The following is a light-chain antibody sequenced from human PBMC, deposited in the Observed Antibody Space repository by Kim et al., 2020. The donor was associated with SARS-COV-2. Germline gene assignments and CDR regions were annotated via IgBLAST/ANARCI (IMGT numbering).Light chain of an antibody. J-gene: IGKJ2*01. CDR2: GAS. Sequence: SLSPGEGATPSCRASQSISSNLAWYQQRPGQVPRLLIYGASTRATGIPARFSGSGSGTEFTLTISSLQSEDFAVYYCQHYNNWPYTFGQGTKLEI. CDR3: QHYNNWPYT. CDR1: QSISSN. V-gene: IGKV3-15*01.